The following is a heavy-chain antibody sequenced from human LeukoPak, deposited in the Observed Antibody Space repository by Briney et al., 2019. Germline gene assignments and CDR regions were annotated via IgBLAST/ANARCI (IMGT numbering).Heavy chain of an antibody. CDR3: AKGMNSGSYGKNDY. J-gene: IGHJ4*02. CDR2: ISNSGCIT. V-gene: IGHV3-23*01. CDR1: GFTFNSYA. Sequence: GGSLRLSCAASGFTFNSYAMSWVRQAPGKGLEWVSGISNSGCITYYADSVKGRFSISRDKSKSTLYLQMNSLRAEDTAVYYCAKGMNSGSYGKNDYWGQGTLVTVSS. D-gene: IGHD1-26*01.